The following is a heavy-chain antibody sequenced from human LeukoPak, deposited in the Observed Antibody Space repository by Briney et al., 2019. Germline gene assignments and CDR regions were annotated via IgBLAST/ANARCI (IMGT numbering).Heavy chain of an antibody. V-gene: IGHV3-23*01. D-gene: IGHD3-10*01. J-gene: IGHJ4*02. CDR1: GFTFSSYA. CDR3: AKCSSEDYYGSY. CDR2: ISGSGGST. Sequence: GGSLRPSCAASGFTFSSYAMSWVRQAPGKGLEWVSAISGSGGSTYYADSVKGRFTISRDNSKNTLYLQMNSLRAEDTAVYYCAKCSSEDYYGSYWGQGTLVTVSS.